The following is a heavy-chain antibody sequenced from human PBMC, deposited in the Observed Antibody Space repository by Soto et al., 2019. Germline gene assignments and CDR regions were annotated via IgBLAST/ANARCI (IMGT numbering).Heavy chain of an antibody. V-gene: IGHV1-8*01. CDR3: ATSGGGWYLY. CDR2: LNPNSGDT. CDR1: GHTFRSYD. D-gene: IGHD6-19*01. J-gene: IGHJ4*02. Sequence: QVQLVQSGAEVKKPGASVKVSCKASGHTFRSYDINWVRQATGQGLEWMGWLNPNSGDTGYAQKFQGRVTLTRNTSINTAYIELSSLTSDDTAVYYCATSGGGWYLYWGQGTLVTVSS.